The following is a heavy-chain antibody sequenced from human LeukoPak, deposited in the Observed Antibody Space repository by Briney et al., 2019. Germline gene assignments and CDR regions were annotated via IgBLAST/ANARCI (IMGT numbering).Heavy chain of an antibody. J-gene: IGHJ4*02. CDR3: ATGGIVVVTAIDY. CDR2: ISRSSSTI. Sequence: GGSLRLSCAASGFTFSGYSMNWVRQAPGTGLEWVSYISRSSSTIYYADPVKGRFTISRDNAKNSLYLQMNSLRAEDTAVYYCATGGIVVVTAIDYWGQGTLVTVSS. V-gene: IGHV3-48*04. CDR1: GFTFSGYS. D-gene: IGHD2-21*02.